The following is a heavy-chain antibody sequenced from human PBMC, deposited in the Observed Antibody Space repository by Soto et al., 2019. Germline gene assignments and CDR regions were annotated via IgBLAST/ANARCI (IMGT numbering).Heavy chain of an antibody. J-gene: IGHJ4*02. CDR2: ISYDGSNK. CDR3: AKASPTPYYDSSGYYANDVDY. CDR1: GFTFSSYG. Sequence: GGSLRLSCAASGFTFSSYGMHWVRQAPGKGLEWVAVISYDGSNKYYADSVKGRFTISRDNSKNTLYLQMNSLRAEDTAVYYCAKASPTPYYDSSGYYANDVDYWGQGTLVTVSS. V-gene: IGHV3-30*18. D-gene: IGHD3-22*01.